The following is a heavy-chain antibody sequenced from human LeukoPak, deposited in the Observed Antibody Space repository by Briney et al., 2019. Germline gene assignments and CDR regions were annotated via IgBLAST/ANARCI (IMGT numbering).Heavy chain of an antibody. Sequence: GGSLRLSCAASGFTFSDYYMSWIRQAPGKGLEWVSYISSSGSTIYYADSVKGRFTISRDNAKNTLYLQMNSLRAEDTAVYYCAKDRQWLAPYDAFDIWGQGTMVTVSS. CDR3: AKDRQWLAPYDAFDI. D-gene: IGHD6-19*01. CDR2: ISSSGSTI. J-gene: IGHJ3*02. V-gene: IGHV3-11*01. CDR1: GFTFSDYY.